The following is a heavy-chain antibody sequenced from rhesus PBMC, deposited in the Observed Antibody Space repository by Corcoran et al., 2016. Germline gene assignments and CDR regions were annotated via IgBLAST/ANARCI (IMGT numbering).Heavy chain of an antibody. D-gene: IGHD6-25*01. J-gene: IGHJ4*01. V-gene: IGHV3-183*01. CDR2: ISYTGKTI. Sequence: EVQLVESGGALVKPVASLRLSCATSGYTFCDYGVHWVRQAPGEGREWVSFISYTGKTINYADSVKGRFTISRDNAKNTLSLQMNSLRAEDTAVYYCPKRGSGRYFDYWGQGVLVTVSS. CDR1: GYTFCDYG. CDR3: PKRGSGRYFDY.